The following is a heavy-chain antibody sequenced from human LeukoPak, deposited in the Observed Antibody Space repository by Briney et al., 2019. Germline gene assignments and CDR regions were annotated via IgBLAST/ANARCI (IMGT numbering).Heavy chain of an antibody. J-gene: IGHJ4*02. CDR3: ALDYGDYALDY. Sequence: GGSLRLSCAASRGFTFSTNWMYWVRQAPGKGLVWVAVISYDGSNKYYADSVKGRFTISRDNSKNTLYLQMNSLRAEDTAVYYCALDYGDYALDYWGQGTLVTVSS. CDR1: RGFTFSTNW. CDR2: ISYDGSNK. V-gene: IGHV3-30-3*01. D-gene: IGHD4-17*01.